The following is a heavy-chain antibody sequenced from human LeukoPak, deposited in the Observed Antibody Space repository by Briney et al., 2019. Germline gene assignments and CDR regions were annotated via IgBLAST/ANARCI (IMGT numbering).Heavy chain of an antibody. J-gene: IGHJ6*02. Sequence: GASVKVSCKASGYTFTSYGINWVRQAPGQGLEWMGWISAYNGNINYAQKFQGRVTMITDTSASIAYMELRSLRSDDTAVYYCARPYSGYDYRYAMDVWGQGTTVTVSS. D-gene: IGHD5-12*01. CDR1: GYTFTSYG. CDR3: ARPYSGYDYRYAMDV. CDR2: ISAYNGNI. V-gene: IGHV1-18*01.